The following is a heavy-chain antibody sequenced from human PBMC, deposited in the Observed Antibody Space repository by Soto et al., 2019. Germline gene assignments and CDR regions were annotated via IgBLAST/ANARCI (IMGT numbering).Heavy chain of an antibody. Sequence: PGGSLRLSCAASGFTFSSYSMNWVRQAPGKGLEWVANIKQDGSEKCCVDSVKGRFTISRDNANNSLYLQMNSLRAEDTAVYYCARASTYYDILTGYYPHGMDVWGQGTTVTVSS. CDR1: GFTFSSYS. CDR2: IKQDGSEK. CDR3: ARASTYYDILTGYYPHGMDV. V-gene: IGHV3-7*05. D-gene: IGHD3-9*01. J-gene: IGHJ6*01.